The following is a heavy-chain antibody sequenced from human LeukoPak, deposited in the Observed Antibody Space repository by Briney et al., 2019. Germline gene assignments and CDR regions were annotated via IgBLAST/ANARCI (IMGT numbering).Heavy chain of an antibody. CDR3: ARGGQQRLVHGDY. CDR1: GFTFSSYS. V-gene: IGHV3-21*01. J-gene: IGHJ4*02. CDR2: ISSSSSYI. Sequence: RTGGSLRLSCAASGFTFSSYSMNWVRQAPGKGLEWVSSISSSSSYIYYADSVKGRFTISRDNAKNSLYLQMNSLRAEDTAVYYCARGGQQRLVHGDYWGQGTLVTVSS. D-gene: IGHD6-13*01.